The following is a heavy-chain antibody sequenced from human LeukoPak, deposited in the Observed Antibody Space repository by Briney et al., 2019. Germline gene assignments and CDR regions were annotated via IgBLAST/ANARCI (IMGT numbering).Heavy chain of an antibody. CDR1: GGSFSGYY. CDR3: ARGRYYYGSGSLDY. J-gene: IGHJ4*02. V-gene: IGHV4-34*01. CDR2: INHSGST. Sequence: PSETLSLTYAVYGGSFSGYYWSWIRQPPGKGLEWIGEINHSGSTNYNPSLKSRVTISVDTSKNQFSLKLSSVTAADTAVYYCARGRYYYGSGSLDYWGQGTLVTVSS. D-gene: IGHD3-10*01.